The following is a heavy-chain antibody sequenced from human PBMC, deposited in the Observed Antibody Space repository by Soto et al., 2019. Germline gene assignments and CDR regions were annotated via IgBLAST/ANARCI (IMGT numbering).Heavy chain of an antibody. CDR1: GFTFSGSA. CDR3: TRPLGATIAIHDGGTDY. D-gene: IGHD1-26*01. CDR2: IRSKANSYAT. Sequence: EVQLVESGGGLVQPGGSLKLSCAASGFTFSGSAMHWVRQASGKGLEWVGRIRSKANSYATAYAASGKGRFTISRDDSKNTAYLQMNSLKTEDTAVYYCTRPLGATIAIHDGGTDYWGQGTLVTVSS. J-gene: IGHJ4*02. V-gene: IGHV3-73*02.